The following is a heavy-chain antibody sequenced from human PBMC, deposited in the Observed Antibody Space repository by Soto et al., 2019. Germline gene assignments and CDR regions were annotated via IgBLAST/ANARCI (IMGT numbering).Heavy chain of an antibody. D-gene: IGHD3-22*01. V-gene: IGHV1-69*13. CDR3: ARSDSSGYYHAFDI. J-gene: IGHJ3*02. CDR1: GGTFSSYA. CDR2: IIPIFGTA. Sequence: SVKVSCKASGGTFSSYAISWVRQAPGQGLEWMGGIIPIFGTANYAQKFQGRVTITADESTSTAYMELSSLRSEDTAVYYCARSDSSGYYHAFDIRGQGTMVTVSS.